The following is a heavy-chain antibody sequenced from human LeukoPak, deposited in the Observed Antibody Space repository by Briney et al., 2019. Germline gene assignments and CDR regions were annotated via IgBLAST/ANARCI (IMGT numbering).Heavy chain of an antibody. CDR1: GFTFSSYA. CDR2: ISSSGSTI. J-gene: IGHJ4*02. V-gene: IGHV3-48*04. Sequence: GGSLRLSCAASGFTFSSYAMSWVRQAPGKGLEWVSYISSSGSTIYYADSVKGRFTISRDNAKNSLYLQMNSLRAEDTAVYYCARRPRKSPVDYWGQGTLVTVSS. CDR3: ARRPRKSPVDY.